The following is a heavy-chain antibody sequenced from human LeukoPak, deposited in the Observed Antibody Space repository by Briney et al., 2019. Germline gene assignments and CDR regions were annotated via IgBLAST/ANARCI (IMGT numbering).Heavy chain of an antibody. V-gene: IGHV4-4*07. D-gene: IGHD5-18*01. CDR2: IYTSGST. CDR3: ARVSGYSYDYTFDY. J-gene: IGHJ4*02. Sequence: SETLSLTCTVSGGSISSYYWSWIRQPAGKGLEWTGRIYTSGSTNYNPSLKSRVTMSVDTSKNQFSLKLSSVTAADTAVYYCARVSGYSYDYTFDYWGQGTLVTVSS. CDR1: GGSISSYY.